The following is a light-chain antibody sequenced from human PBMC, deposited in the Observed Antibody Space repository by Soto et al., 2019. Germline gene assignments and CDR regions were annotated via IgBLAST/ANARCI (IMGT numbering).Light chain of an antibody. Sequence: EIVMTQSPAPLSVSPGERATLSCRASQSLNRDLAWYQQRPGQSPRLLIFGASIRAAGIPARFSGSGSGTEFTLTIDSLQTEEFALYYCQQYLNWPVTFGQGTKVEL. CDR2: GAS. J-gene: IGKJ1*01. CDR1: QSLNRD. CDR3: QQYLNWPVT. V-gene: IGKV3-15*01.